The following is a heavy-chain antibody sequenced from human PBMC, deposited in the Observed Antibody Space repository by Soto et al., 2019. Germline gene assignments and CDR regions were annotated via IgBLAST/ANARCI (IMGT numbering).Heavy chain of an antibody. D-gene: IGHD3-10*01. CDR3: ARAVHGSGSYYLYYYYYGMDV. Sequence: ASVKVSCRASGYTFTSYDINWVRQATGQGLEWMGWMNPNSGNTGYAQKFQGRVTMTRNTSISTAYMELSSLRSEDTAVYYCARAVHGSGSYYLYYYYYGMDVWGQGTTVTVSS. V-gene: IGHV1-8*01. CDR2: MNPNSGNT. J-gene: IGHJ6*02. CDR1: GYTFTSYD.